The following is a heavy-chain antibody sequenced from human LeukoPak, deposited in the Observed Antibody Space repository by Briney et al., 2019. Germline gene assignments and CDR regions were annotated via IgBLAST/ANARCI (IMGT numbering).Heavy chain of an antibody. Sequence: PGGSLRLSCAASGFTLSSYGMHWVRQAPGKGLEWVAFTRYDGSNKYYADSVKGRFTISRDNSKNTLYLQMNSLRAEDTAVYYCAKEIWPTVTTPGWTYFDYWGQGALVTVSS. V-gene: IGHV3-30*02. CDR3: AKEIWPTVTTPGWTYFDY. CDR2: TRYDGSNK. D-gene: IGHD4-17*01. CDR1: GFTLSSYG. J-gene: IGHJ4*02.